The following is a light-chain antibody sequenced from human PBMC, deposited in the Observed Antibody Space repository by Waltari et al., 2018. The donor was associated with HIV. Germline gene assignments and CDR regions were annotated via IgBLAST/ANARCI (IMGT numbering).Light chain of an antibody. J-gene: IGLJ3*02. CDR2: YKSDSDK. Sequence: QAVLTQPSSLSASPGASASLTCTLRSGINVGTYRIYWYQQKPGSPPQYLLRYKSDSDKQHVSGVPSRFSGSKDASANAGILLISGLQSEDEADYYCMIWHSSAWVFGGGTKLTVL. CDR3: MIWHSSAWV. V-gene: IGLV5-45*03. CDR1: SGINVGTYR.